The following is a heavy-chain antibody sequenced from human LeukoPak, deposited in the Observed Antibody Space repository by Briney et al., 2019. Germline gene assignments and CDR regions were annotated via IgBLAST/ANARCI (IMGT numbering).Heavy chain of an antibody. Sequence: GGSLRLSCAASGFTFSSCAMSWVRQAPGKGLEWVSVISGSGGSTYYADSVKGRFTISRDNSKNTLYLQMNSLRAEDTAVYYCVHCGGDCYPCCGMDVWGQGTTVTVSS. D-gene: IGHD2-21*02. CDR2: ISGSGGST. CDR3: VHCGGDCYPCCGMDV. J-gene: IGHJ6*02. V-gene: IGHV3-23*01. CDR1: GFTFSSCA.